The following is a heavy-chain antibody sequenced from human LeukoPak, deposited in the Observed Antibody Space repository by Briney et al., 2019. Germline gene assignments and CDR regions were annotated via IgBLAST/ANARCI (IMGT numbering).Heavy chain of an antibody. D-gene: IGHD5-24*01. J-gene: IGHJ4*02. Sequence: GGSLRLSCVASGFTFTRYAMHWVRQAPGKGLEWVTVVSYDGNDKYYADSVKGRFTISRDNSKNTVYLQMNSLRAEDTAVYYCARDDALATDGFDSWGQGNLVTVSS. CDR1: GFTFTRYA. CDR2: VSYDGNDK. CDR3: ARDDALATDGFDS. V-gene: IGHV3-30*04.